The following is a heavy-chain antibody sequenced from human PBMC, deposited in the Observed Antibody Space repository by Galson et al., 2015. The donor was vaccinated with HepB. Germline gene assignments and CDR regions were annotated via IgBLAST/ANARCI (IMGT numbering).Heavy chain of an antibody. Sequence: SVKVSCKASGGTFSSYTISWVRQAPGQGLEWMGRIIPILGIANYAQKFQGRVTITADKSTSTAYMELSSLRSEDTAVYYCARVSVGTVTLKGLGGMDVWGQGTTVTVSS. D-gene: IGHD4-17*01. CDR1: GGTFSSYT. V-gene: IGHV1-69*02. J-gene: IGHJ6*02. CDR2: IIPILGIA. CDR3: ARVSVGTVTLKGLGGMDV.